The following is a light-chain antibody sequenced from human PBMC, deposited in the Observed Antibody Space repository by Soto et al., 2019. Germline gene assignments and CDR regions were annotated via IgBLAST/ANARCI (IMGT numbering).Light chain of an antibody. Sequence: DIQMTQSPSSVSASVGDRVTITCRASQGVSTWLAWYQQRPGKAHKLLMYAVSSLQSGVPSRFSGSGSGTDFTLTISRLQPEDFATYYCHQANSFPLTFGGGTKVEIK. V-gene: IGKV1-12*01. CDR2: AVS. J-gene: IGKJ4*01. CDR1: QGVSTW. CDR3: HQANSFPLT.